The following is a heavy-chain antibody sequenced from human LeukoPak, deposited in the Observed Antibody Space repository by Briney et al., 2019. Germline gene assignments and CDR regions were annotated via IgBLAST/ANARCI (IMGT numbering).Heavy chain of an antibody. CDR3: ARGTVFGVVITRDYYYYMDV. CDR2: IKHSGST. J-gene: IGHJ6*03. D-gene: IGHD3-3*01. Sequence: SETLSLTCAVYGGSFSGYYWSWIRQPPGKGLEWIGEIKHSGSTNYNPALKSRGTIPVDTSKNQFSLKLSSVTAADTAVYYCARGTVFGVVITRDYYYYMDVWGKGTTVTVSS. CDR1: GGSFSGYY. V-gene: IGHV4-34*01.